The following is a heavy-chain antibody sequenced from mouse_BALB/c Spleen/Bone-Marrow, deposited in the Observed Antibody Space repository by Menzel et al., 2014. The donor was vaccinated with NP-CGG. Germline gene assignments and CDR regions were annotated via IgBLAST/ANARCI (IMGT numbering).Heavy chain of an antibody. CDR1: GFSLXSYG. Sequence: VQLQESGPGLVAPSQSLSITCTVSGFSLXSYGVHWVRQPPGKVLEWLGVIWAGGSTNYNSALMSRLSISKDNSKSXVFLKMNSLQTDDTAMYYCARGSYYEGAMDYWGQGTSVTVSS. V-gene: IGHV2-9*02. D-gene: IGHD1-1*01. J-gene: IGHJ4*01. CDR3: ARGSYYEGAMDY. CDR2: IWAGGST.